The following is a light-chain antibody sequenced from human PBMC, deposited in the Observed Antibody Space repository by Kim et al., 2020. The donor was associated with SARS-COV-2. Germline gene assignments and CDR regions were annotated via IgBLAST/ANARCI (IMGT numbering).Light chain of an antibody. CDR3: GTWDSSLSAVV. CDR1: SSNIGNNY. Sequence: GKKVTISCSGSSSNIGNNYVSWYQQLPGTAPKFLIYDNNKRPSGIPDRFSGSKSGTSATLGITGLQTGDEADYYCGTWDSSLSAVVLGGGTQLTVL. J-gene: IGLJ2*01. CDR2: DNN. V-gene: IGLV1-51*01.